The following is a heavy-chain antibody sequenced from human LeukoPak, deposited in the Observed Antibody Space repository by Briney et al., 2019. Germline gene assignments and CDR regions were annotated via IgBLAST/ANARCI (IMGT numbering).Heavy chain of an antibody. Sequence: PGGSLRLSCAASGFTFSSYWMSWVRQAPVKGLEWVANIKQDGSEKYYVDSVKGRFTISRDNAKNSLYLQMNSLRAEDTAVYYCARDWSYGAFDIWGQGTMVTVSS. CDR1: GFTFSSYW. D-gene: IGHD1-26*01. CDR3: ARDWSYGAFDI. J-gene: IGHJ3*02. V-gene: IGHV3-7*01. CDR2: IKQDGSEK.